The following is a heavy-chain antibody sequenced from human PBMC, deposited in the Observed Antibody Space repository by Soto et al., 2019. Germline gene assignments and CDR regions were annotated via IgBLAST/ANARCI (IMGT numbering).Heavy chain of an antibody. V-gene: IGHV1-69*12. CDR2: IIPIFGTP. J-gene: IGHJ5*02. CDR3: ARGSGSSGWALPISWFDP. Sequence: QVQLVQSGAEVKKPGSSVKVSCKASGGTFSSYAISWVRQAPGQGLEWMGGIIPIFGTPNYAQKFQGRVTITADESTSTAYMELSSLRSEDTAGYYCARGSGSSGWALPISWFDPWGQGTLVTVSS. CDR1: GGTFSSYA. D-gene: IGHD6-19*01.